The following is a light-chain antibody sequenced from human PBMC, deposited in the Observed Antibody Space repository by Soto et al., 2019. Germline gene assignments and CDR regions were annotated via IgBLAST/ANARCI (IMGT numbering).Light chain of an antibody. CDR3: IQYTHWPHS. Sequence: EVVLTQSPVSLPVSLGQPASISCRSSQSLVHTTVNTFLSWFVQRPGQPPSYLLYKISNRSSGVPDRCSGSGSSSDFTLQIARVDADDVGIYYCIQYTHWPHSFGQGTKLEIK. V-gene: IGKV2-30*02. J-gene: IGKJ2*01. CDR2: KIS. CDR1: QSLVHTTVNTF.